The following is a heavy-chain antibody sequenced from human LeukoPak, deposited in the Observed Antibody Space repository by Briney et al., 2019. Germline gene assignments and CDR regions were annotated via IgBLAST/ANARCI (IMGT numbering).Heavy chain of an antibody. CDR3: ARVQGRGSYPYYYYFMDV. CDR2: IYTSGST. D-gene: IGHD1-26*01. J-gene: IGHJ6*03. V-gene: IGHV4-4*07. CDR1: GGSISSYY. Sequence: PSEILSLTCTVSGGSISSYYWSWIRQPAGKGLEWIGRIYTSGSTNYNPSLKSRVTMSVDTSKNQCSLKLSSVTAADTAVYYCARVQGRGSYPYYYYFMDVWGKGTTVTVSS.